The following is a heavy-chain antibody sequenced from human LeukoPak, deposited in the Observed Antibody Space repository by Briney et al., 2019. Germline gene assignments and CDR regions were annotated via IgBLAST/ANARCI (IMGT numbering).Heavy chain of an antibody. CDR1: GFTFSSYW. J-gene: IGHJ4*02. CDR2: IKQDGSEK. D-gene: IGHD3-22*01. Sequence: GGSLRLSCAASGFTFSSYWMSWVRQAPGKGLEWVANIKQDGSEKYYVDSVKGRFTISRDNAKNSLYLQMNSLRAEDTAVYYCARSDLKYYYDSSGYDYWGQGTLVTVSS. V-gene: IGHV3-7*01. CDR3: ARSDLKYYYDSSGYDY.